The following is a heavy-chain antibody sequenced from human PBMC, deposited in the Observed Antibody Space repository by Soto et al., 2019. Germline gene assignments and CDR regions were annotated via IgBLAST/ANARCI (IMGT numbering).Heavy chain of an antibody. D-gene: IGHD6-13*01. CDR1: GFTFSSYG. V-gene: IGHV3-33*01. CDR3: ARDAAFLAAAGRWFDP. CDR2: IWYEGSNK. Sequence: QVQLVESGGGVVQPGRSLRLSCAASGFTFSSYGMHWVRQAPGKGLEWVAVIWYEGSNKYYADSVKGRVTISRDNSKNTLYLQMNSLRAEDTAVYYCARDAAFLAAAGRWFDPWGQGTLVTVSS. J-gene: IGHJ5*02.